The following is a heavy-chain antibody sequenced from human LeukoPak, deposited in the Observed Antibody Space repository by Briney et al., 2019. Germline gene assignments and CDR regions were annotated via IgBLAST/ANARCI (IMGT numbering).Heavy chain of an antibody. CDR3: ARRYGSGSYFDY. D-gene: IGHD3-10*01. V-gene: IGHV4-39*01. CDR2: IHYSGST. Sequence: PSETLSLTCTVSGGSISSSTYYWDWIRQPPGKGLEYLGSIHYSGSTYYNPSLKSRVTMSVDTSKNQFSLRLSSVTASDTAVYYCARRYGSGSYFDYWGQGTLVTVSS. CDR1: GGSISSSTYY. J-gene: IGHJ4*02.